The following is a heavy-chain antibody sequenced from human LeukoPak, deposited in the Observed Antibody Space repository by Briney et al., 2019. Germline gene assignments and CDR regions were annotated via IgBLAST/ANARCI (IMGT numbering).Heavy chain of an antibody. CDR3: ARGGTYYYDSSGYYGYYYYYMDV. Sequence: PSETLSLTCTVSGGSISSYYWSWIRQPPGKGLEWIGYIYYSGSTNYNPSLKSRVTISVDTSKNQFSLKLSSVTAADTAVYYCARGGTYYYDSSGYYGYYYYYMDVWGKGTTVTVSS. D-gene: IGHD3-22*01. CDR2: IYYSGST. V-gene: IGHV4-59*01. CDR1: GGSISSYY. J-gene: IGHJ6*03.